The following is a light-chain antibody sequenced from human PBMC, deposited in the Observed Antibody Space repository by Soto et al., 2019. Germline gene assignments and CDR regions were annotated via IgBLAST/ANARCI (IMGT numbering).Light chain of an antibody. J-gene: IGKJ5*01. Sequence: DIQITQSPSAMAASVGDRVTITCRTSQSINTYLNWYQQKPGKAPKLLIYGASSLRSGVPLRFSGSGSGTDFTLTISSLQPEDFAIYYCQQTYTTPEITVGQGTRLEIK. CDR3: QQTYTTPEIT. CDR2: GAS. CDR1: QSINTY. V-gene: IGKV1-39*01.